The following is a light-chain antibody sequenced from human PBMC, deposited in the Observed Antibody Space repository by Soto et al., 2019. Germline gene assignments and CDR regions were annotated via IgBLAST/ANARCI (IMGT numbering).Light chain of an antibody. CDR3: QQRSNWPPIT. CDR1: QTVSSNY. CDR2: DAS. V-gene: IGKV3-11*01. J-gene: IGKJ5*01. Sequence: IVLTQSPDTLSLSPGERATLACRAIQTVSSNYLAWYQQKPGQAPRLLIYDASNRATGIPARFSGSGSGTDFTLTISSLEPEDFAVYYCQQRSNWPPITFGQGTRLEIK.